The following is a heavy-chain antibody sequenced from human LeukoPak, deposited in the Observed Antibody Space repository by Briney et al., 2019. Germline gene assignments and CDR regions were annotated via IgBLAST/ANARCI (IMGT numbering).Heavy chain of an antibody. Sequence: SETLSLTCTVSGGSISSYYWSWIRQPPGKGREWIGYIYYSGSTNYNPSLKSRVTISVDTSKNQFSLKLTSVTAADTAVYYCAREVAVAETPYYFDYWGQGTLVTVSS. CDR1: GGSISSYY. CDR3: AREVAVAETPYYFDY. V-gene: IGHV4-59*01. D-gene: IGHD6-19*01. J-gene: IGHJ4*02. CDR2: IYYSGST.